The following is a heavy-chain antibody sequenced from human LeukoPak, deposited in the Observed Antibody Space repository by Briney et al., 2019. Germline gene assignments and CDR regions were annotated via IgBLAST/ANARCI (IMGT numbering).Heavy chain of an antibody. J-gene: IGHJ5*02. V-gene: IGHV3-15*01. Sequence: PGGSLRLSCAVSGLLFSDAWMSWVRQGPGKGLEWVGRIKGRTDRETTDFAAPVKGRFTISRDVSQNTIHLQMNSLRTEDTAVYYCTYMTMVFTVDLWGQGTLVTVSS. CDR3: TYMTMVFTVDL. CDR2: IKGRTDRETT. CDR1: GLLFSDAW. D-gene: IGHD4/OR15-4a*01.